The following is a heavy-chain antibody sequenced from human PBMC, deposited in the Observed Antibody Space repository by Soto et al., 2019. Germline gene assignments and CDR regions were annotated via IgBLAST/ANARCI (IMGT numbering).Heavy chain of an antibody. V-gene: IGHV1-18*01. J-gene: IGHJ4*02. D-gene: IGHD3-9*01. CDR2: ISAYNGNT. Sequence: ASVKVSCKASGYTFTSYGISWVRQAPGQGLEWKGWISAYNGNTNYAQKLQGRVTMTTDTSTSTAYMELRSLRSDDTAVYYCARSLNYDILTGRSTYFDYWGQGTLVTVSS. CDR1: GYTFTSYG. CDR3: ARSLNYDILTGRSTYFDY.